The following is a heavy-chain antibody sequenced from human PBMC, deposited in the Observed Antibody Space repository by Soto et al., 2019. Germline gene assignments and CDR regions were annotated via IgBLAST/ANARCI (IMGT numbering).Heavy chain of an antibody. Sequence: PSETLSLTCTVSGGSISSGGYYWSWIRQHPGKGLEWIGYIYYSGSTYYNPSLKSRVTISVDTSKNQFSLKLSSVTAAETAVYYCARLLWFGELLRRYYFDYWGQGTLVTVSS. V-gene: IGHV4-31*03. CDR2: IYYSGST. D-gene: IGHD3-10*01. CDR3: ARLLWFGELLRRYYFDY. J-gene: IGHJ4*02. CDR1: GGSISSGGYY.